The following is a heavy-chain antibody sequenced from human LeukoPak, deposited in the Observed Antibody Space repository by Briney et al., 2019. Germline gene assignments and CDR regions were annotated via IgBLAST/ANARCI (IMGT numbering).Heavy chain of an antibody. CDR3: ARGFSSGYSFDY. V-gene: IGHV3-21*01. J-gene: IGHJ4*02. D-gene: IGHD3-22*01. CDR2: ISSSSSYI. Sequence: PGGSLRLSCAASGFTFSSYSMNWVRQAPGRGLEWVSSISSSSSYIYYADSVKGRFTISRDNAKNSLYLQMNSLRAEDTAVYYCARGFSSGYSFDYWGQGTLVTVSS. CDR1: GFTFSSYS.